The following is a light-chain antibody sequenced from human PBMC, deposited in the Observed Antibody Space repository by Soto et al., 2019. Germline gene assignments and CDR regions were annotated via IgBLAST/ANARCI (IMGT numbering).Light chain of an antibody. CDR2: EVS. CDR1: SSDVGSYNL. V-gene: IGLV2-23*02. CDR3: CSYAGSSTFFYV. J-gene: IGLJ1*01. Sequence: SVLTQPASLSGSPGQAVTISCTGTSSDVGSYNLVSWYQQHPGKAPKLMIYEVSKRPSGVSNRFSGSKSGNTASLTISGLQAEDEADYYCCSYAGSSTFFYVFGTGTKVTVL.